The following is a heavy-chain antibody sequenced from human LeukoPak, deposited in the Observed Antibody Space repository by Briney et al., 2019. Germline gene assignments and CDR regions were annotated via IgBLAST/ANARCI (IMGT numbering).Heavy chain of an antibody. V-gene: IGHV4-31*03. J-gene: IGHJ3*02. CDR2: IYYSGST. CDR1: GGSISSGGYY. CDR3: ARDAMGSPGVAFDI. D-gene: IGHD3-10*01. Sequence: SETLSLTCTVSGGSISSGGYYWSWIRQHPGKGLEWIGYIYYSGSTYYNPSLKSRVTISVDTSKNQFSLKLSSVTAADTAVYYCARDAMGSPGVAFDIWGQGTMVTASS.